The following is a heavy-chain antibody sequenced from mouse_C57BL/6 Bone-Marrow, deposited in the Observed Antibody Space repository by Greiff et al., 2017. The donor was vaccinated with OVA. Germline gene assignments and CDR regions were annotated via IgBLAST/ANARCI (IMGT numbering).Heavy chain of an antibody. V-gene: IGHV1-85*01. D-gene: IGHD2-1*01. CDR2: IYPRDGST. CDR1: GYTFTSYD. J-gene: IGHJ4*01. Sequence: QVQLQQSGPELVKPGASVKLSCKASGYTFTSYDINWVKQRPGQGLEWIGWIYPRDGSTKYNEKFKGKATLTVDTSSSTAYMELHSLTSEDSAVYFCATYGNVYAMDYWGQGTSVTVSS. CDR3: ATYGNVYAMDY.